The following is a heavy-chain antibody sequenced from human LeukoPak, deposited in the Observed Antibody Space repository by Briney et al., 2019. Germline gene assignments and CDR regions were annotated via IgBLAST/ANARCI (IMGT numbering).Heavy chain of an antibody. CDR1: GGSISSSSYY. J-gene: IGHJ5*02. V-gene: IGHV4-39*07. Sequence: SETLSLTCTVSGGSISSSSYYWGWIRQPPGKGLEWIGSIYYSGSTYYNPSLKSRVTMSVDTSKNQFSLKLSSVTAADTAVYYCARDIVVVVAARGGWFDPWGQGTLVTVSS. CDR2: IYYSGST. CDR3: ARDIVVVVAARGGWFDP. D-gene: IGHD2-15*01.